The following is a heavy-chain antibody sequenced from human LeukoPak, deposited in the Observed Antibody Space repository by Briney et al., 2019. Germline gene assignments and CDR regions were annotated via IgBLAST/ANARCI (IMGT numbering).Heavy chain of an antibody. D-gene: IGHD7-27*01. J-gene: IGHJ6*02. CDR2: IYYSGST. CDR3: ARRLGYYYGMDV. V-gene: IGHV4-39*01. Sequence: PSETLSLTCTVSGGSISSSSYYWGWIRQPPGKGLEWIGSIYYSGSTYYNPSLKSRVTISVDTSKNQFSLKLSSVTAADTAVYYCARRLGYYYGMDVWGQGTTVTVSS. CDR1: GGSISSSSYY.